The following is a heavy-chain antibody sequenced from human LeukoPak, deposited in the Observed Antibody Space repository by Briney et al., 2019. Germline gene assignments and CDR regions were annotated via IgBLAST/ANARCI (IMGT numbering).Heavy chain of an antibody. V-gene: IGHV4-4*02. J-gene: IGHJ4*02. D-gene: IGHD3-22*01. CDR2: IYHSGST. CDR1: GGSISSSNW. Sequence: SETLSLTCAVSGGSISSSNWWSWVRQPPGKGPEWIGEIYHSGSTNYNPSLKSRVTISVDKSKNQFSLKLSSVIAADTAVYYCARSDDSSGPGDYWGQGTLVTVSS. CDR3: ARSDDSSGPGDY.